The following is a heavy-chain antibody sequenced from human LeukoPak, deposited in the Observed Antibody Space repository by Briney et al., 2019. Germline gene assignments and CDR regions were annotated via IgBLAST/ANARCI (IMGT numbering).Heavy chain of an antibody. Sequence: GGSLRLSCAASGFTFDDYAMHWVRQAPGKGLEWVSGISWNSGSIGYADSVKGRFTISRDNAKNSLYLQMNSLRAEDTALYYCASGAAALDYWGQGTLVTVSS. V-gene: IGHV3-9*01. J-gene: IGHJ4*02. CDR3: ASGAAALDY. CDR2: ISWNSGSI. D-gene: IGHD6-13*01. CDR1: GFTFDDYA.